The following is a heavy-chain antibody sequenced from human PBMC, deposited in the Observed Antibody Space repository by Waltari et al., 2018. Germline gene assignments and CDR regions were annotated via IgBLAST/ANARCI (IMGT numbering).Heavy chain of an antibody. CDR2: SYYRGST. CDR3: ARHDYCSSTSCYVLNWYDP. Sequence: HLQLQESGPGLVKPSETLSLTCTVSGGSISSSSYYWGWIRQPPGKGLEWIGSSYYRGSTDYNASLKSRVTISVDTSKSQFSLKLSYVTAADTVVYYCARHDYCSSTSCYVLNWYDPWGQGTLVTVSS. CDR1: GGSISSSSYY. J-gene: IGHJ5*02. V-gene: IGHV4-39*01. D-gene: IGHD2-2*01.